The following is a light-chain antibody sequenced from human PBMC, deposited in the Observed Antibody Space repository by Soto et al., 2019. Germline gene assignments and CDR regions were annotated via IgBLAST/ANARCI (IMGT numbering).Light chain of an antibody. CDR2: GAS. V-gene: IGKV3-15*01. CDR1: QSVSYN. Sequence: IVMTQSPATLYVSPRERATLSCRAMQSVSYNLAWYQQQPGQAHRLLIQGASPRDTGITVRFSGGGSGTEFTITISRIQSEDFGIYNCQQYNNWPPEYTFGQGTKLDSK. J-gene: IGKJ2*01. CDR3: QQYNNWPPEYT.